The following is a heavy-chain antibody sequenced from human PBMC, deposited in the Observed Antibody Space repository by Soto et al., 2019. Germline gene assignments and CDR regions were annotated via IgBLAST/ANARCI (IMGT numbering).Heavy chain of an antibody. D-gene: IGHD4-17*01. CDR3: ARDIHGPAVNFDY. V-gene: IGHV1-69*04. Sequence: SVKVSCKASGGTFSSYTISWVRQAPGQGLEWMGRIIPILGIANYAQKFQGRVTITADKSTSTAYMELSSLRSEDTAVYYCARDIHGPAVNFDYWGQGTLVTVSS. CDR2: IIPILGIA. CDR1: GGTFSSYT. J-gene: IGHJ4*02.